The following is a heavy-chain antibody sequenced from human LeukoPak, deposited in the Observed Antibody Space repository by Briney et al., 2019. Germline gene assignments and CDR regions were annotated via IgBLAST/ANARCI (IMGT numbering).Heavy chain of an antibody. J-gene: IGHJ4*02. CDR2: IYYSGST. CDR3: ATQAVAGSFIDY. D-gene: IGHD6-19*01. Sequence: PSETLSLTCTVSGGSISSGGYYWSWIRQHPGKGLEWIGYIYYSGSTYYNPSLKSRVTISVDTSKNQFSLKLSSVTAADTAVYYCATQAVAGSFIDYWGQGTLVTVSS. V-gene: IGHV4-31*03. CDR1: GGSISSGGYY.